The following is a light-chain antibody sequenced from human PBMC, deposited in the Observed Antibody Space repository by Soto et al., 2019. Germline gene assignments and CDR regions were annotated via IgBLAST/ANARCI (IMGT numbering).Light chain of an antibody. CDR1: QPIRNA. V-gene: IGKV1-6*01. CDR2: SSS. J-gene: IGKJ1*01. CDR3: LQDYAFPWT. Sequence: AIRMTQSPSSLSASVGDRVTITCRASQPIRNALGGYQQKPGRAPKLLIYSSSTLQRGVPARFNGSGSGTDFTLSISSLQPEDFETYYCLQDYAFPWTFGQGTNVEVK.